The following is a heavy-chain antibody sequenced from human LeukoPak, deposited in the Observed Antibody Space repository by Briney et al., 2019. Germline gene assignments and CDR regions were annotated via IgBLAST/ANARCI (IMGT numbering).Heavy chain of an antibody. J-gene: IGHJ4*02. Sequence: SETLSLTCTVSGGSISSSSYYWGWIRQPPGKGLEWIGSIYYSGSTYYNPSLKGRVTISVDTSKNQFSLKLSSVTAADTAVYYCARVEKEYYFDYWGQGTLVTVSS. D-gene: IGHD1-1*01. CDR2: IYYSGST. CDR3: ARVEKEYYFDY. V-gene: IGHV4-39*07. CDR1: GGSISSSSYY.